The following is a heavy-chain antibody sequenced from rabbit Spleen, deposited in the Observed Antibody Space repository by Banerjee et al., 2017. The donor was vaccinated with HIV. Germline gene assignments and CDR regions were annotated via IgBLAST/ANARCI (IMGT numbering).Heavy chain of an antibody. J-gene: IGHJ6*01. D-gene: IGHD8-1*01. Sequence: QEQLEESGGGLVKPEGSLTLTCKASGLTFREKAGMCWVRQAPGKGLEWIACIEGGSSAFSYFASWAKGRFTISKTSSTTVTLQMTSLTAADTATYFCARDSGSSFSSYGMDLWGPGHPGHRL. V-gene: IGHV1S45*01. CDR1: GLTFREKAG. CDR2: IEGGSSAFS. CDR3: ARDSGSSFSSYGMDL.